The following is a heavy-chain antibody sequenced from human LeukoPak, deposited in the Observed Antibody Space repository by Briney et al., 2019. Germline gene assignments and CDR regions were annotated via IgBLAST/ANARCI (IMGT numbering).Heavy chain of an antibody. CDR1: GGSISSGDYY. D-gene: IGHD6-19*01. Sequence: SETLSLTCTVSGGSISSGDYYWSWIRQSPGKGLEWIGYIYYSGSTYYNPSLKSRVTISVDTSKNQFSLKLSSVTAADTAVYYCARDWYSSGWYPAYYGMDVWGQGTTVTVSS. V-gene: IGHV4-30-4*01. J-gene: IGHJ6*02. CDR2: IYYSGST. CDR3: ARDWYSSGWYPAYYGMDV.